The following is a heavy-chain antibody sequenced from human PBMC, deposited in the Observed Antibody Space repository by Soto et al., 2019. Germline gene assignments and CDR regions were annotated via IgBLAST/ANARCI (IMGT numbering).Heavy chain of an antibody. D-gene: IGHD3-16*01. V-gene: IGHV4-4*02. CDR2: IYHSGVT. Sequence: SETLSLTCAVSGGSIRSNNWWSWVRQPPGKGLEWIGEIYHSGVTNYNPSLKSRVAISVDKSKNQFSLKLSSLTAADTAVYYCARISAYHFDYWGQGTLVTSPQ. CDR1: GGSIRSNNW. J-gene: IGHJ4*02. CDR3: ARISAYHFDY.